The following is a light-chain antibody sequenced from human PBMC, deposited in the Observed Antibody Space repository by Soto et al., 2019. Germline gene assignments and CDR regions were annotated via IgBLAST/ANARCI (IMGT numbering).Light chain of an antibody. V-gene: IGKV3-15*01. CDR3: QQYNNWPQWR. CDR1: QSFSSN. J-gene: IGKJ1*01. CDR2: GAS. Sequence: EIVMTQSPATLSVSPGERATLSCRASQSFSSNLVWYQQKPGQAPRLLIYGASTRATDIPARFSGSGSGTEFTLTISSLQSEDFAVYYCQQYNNWPQWRFGRGTKVDIX.